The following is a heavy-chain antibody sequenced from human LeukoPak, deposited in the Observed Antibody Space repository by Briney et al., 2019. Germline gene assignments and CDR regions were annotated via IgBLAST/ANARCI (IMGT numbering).Heavy chain of an antibody. CDR2: INPNSGGT. Sequence: ASVKVSCMASGYTFTGYYMHWVRQAPGQGLEWMGWINPNSGGTNYAQKFQGRVTMTRDTSNSTAYMELSRPRSDDTAVYYCARRYGTGSLDYWGQGTLVTVSS. CDR1: GYTFTGYY. CDR3: ARRYGTGSLDY. V-gene: IGHV1-2*02. D-gene: IGHD3-10*01. J-gene: IGHJ4*02.